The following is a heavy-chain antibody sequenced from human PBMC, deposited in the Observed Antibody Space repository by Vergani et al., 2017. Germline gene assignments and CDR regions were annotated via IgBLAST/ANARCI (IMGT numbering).Heavy chain of an antibody. CDR1: GFSLSPSGVG. Sequence: QITLKESGPTLVKPTQTLTLTCTFSGFSLSPSGVGVGWIRQPPGNALEWLALIYWNDDKRYSPSLKSRLHITKDTSKNQVVLTMTNMDPVDTATYYCAHALGYCSGGSCYSLYYYYYYMDVWGKGTTVTVSS. D-gene: IGHD2-15*01. CDR2: IYWNDDK. CDR3: AHALGYCSGGSCYSLYYYYYYMDV. J-gene: IGHJ6*03. V-gene: IGHV2-5*01.